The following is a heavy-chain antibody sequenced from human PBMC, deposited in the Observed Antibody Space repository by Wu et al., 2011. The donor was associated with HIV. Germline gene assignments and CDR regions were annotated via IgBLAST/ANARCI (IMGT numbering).Heavy chain of an antibody. D-gene: IGHD2-21*01. CDR3: ARDSEGRRLQSFYYHMDV. CDR2: ISGYNGDT. Sequence: QAQLLQSGAEVKKPGASVKVSCKASGFTFPTYGISWVRQAPGQGLEWMGWISGYNGDTHYVPNLQDRVTITADKSTSTAYMELSSLRSEDTGVYYCARDSEGRRLQSFYYHMDVWGKGTTVTVSS. J-gene: IGHJ6*03. CDR1: GFTFPTYG. V-gene: IGHV1-18*01.